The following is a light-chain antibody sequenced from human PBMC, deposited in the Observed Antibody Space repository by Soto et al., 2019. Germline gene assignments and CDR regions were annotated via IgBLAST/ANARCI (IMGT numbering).Light chain of an antibody. CDR3: HQYGSSPAT. J-gene: IGKJ1*01. CDR2: GAS. Sequence: EIGLTQSPGTLSWSAGERATLSFMASQSVSSSFLAWYQQKPGQAPRLLIYGASSRATGIPDRFSGSGSGTDFTLTISRLEPEDFAVYYCHQYGSSPATFGQGTKVDIK. CDR1: QSVSSSF. V-gene: IGKV3-20*01.